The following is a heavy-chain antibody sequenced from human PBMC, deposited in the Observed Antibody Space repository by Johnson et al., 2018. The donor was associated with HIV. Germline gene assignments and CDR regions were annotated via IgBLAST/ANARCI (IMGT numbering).Heavy chain of an antibody. Sequence: VQLVESGGGVVQPGRSLRLSCVASGFTVSSSYMSWVRQAPGKGLEWVSVIYSDGSTYYADSVKGRFTISRDNSKNTLYLQMNSLRAEDTAVYFCARDYPYDRSPRGAFDIWGQGTMVTVSS. CDR1: GFTVSSSY. CDR2: IYSDGST. CDR3: ARDYPYDRSPRGAFDI. J-gene: IGHJ3*02. D-gene: IGHD3-22*01. V-gene: IGHV3-66*02.